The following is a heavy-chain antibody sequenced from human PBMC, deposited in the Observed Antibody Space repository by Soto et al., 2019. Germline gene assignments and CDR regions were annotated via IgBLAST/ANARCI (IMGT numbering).Heavy chain of an antibody. CDR1: GGSISSGAYY. CDR2: IYYSGRT. Sequence: QVQLQESGPGLVKPSQTLTLTCTFSGGSISSGAYYWSWIRQHPGKGLEWIGYIYYSGRTYYNPSLKSRVTISVDTSKNQFSRKLSSVTAADTAVYYCARWWSGSRQGFDPWGQGTLVTVSS. D-gene: IGHD3-3*01. J-gene: IGHJ5*02. CDR3: ARWWSGSRQGFDP. V-gene: IGHV4-31*03.